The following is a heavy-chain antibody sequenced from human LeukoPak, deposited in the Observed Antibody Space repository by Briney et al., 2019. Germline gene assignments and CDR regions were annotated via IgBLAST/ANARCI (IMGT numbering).Heavy chain of an antibody. V-gene: IGHV4-34*01. CDR3: ARSNYYYYYMDV. CDR1: GGSFSGYY. J-gene: IGHJ6*03. CDR2: INHSGST. Sequence: NSSETLSLTCAVYGGSFSGYYWSWIRQPPGKGLEWIGEINHSGSTNYNPSLKSRVTISVDTSKNQFSLKLSSVTAADTAVYYCARSNYYYYYMDVWGKGTTVTISS.